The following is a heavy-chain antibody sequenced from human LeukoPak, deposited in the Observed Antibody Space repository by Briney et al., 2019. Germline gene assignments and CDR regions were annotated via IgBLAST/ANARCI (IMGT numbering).Heavy chain of an antibody. Sequence: SETLSLTCTVSGGSISSDYWSWIRQPPGKGLEWLGYISYTGSTNYSPSVKSRVTISGDTSKKQFSLRLSSVTAPDSAVYYCARQGTYGSAPFDIWGQGTMVTVSS. CDR1: GGSISSDY. D-gene: IGHD3-10*01. V-gene: IGHV4-59*08. CDR2: ISYTGST. J-gene: IGHJ3*02. CDR3: ARQGTYGSAPFDI.